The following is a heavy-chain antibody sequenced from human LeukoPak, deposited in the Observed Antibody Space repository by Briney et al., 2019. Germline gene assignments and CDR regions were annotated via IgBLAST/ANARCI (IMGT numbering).Heavy chain of an antibody. CDR2: ISSSSSTI. CDR1: GFPFSSYS. V-gene: IGHV3-48*01. Sequence: HGGSLRLSCAASGFPFSSYSMNWVRQAPGKGLEWVSYISSSSSTIYYADSVKGRFTISRDNAKNSLYLQMNSLRAEDTAVYYCARSLRIAAAGYWGQGTLVTVSS. J-gene: IGHJ4*02. D-gene: IGHD6-13*01. CDR3: ARSLRIAAAGY.